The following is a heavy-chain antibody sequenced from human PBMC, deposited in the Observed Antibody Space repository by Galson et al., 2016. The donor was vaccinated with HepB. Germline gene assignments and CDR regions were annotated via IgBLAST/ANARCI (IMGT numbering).Heavy chain of an antibody. CDR1: GFTFSSYA. Sequence: SLRLSCAASGFTFSSYAMNWVRQAPGKGLEWVSSISGSGGSTHYADSVKGRFTISRDNSKNTLYLQMNSLRAEDTAVYYCAKAVTRNTIFGVVTGKEGAHYGMDVWGQGTTVTVSS. CDR3: AKAVTRNTIFGVVTGKEGAHYGMDV. D-gene: IGHD3-3*01. J-gene: IGHJ6*02. V-gene: IGHV3-23*01. CDR2: ISGSGGST.